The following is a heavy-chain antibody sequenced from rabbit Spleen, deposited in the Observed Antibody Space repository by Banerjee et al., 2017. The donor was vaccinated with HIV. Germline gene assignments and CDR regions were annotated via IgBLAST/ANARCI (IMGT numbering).Heavy chain of an antibody. CDR3: ARDLAGVIGWNFKL. J-gene: IGHJ4*01. D-gene: IGHD4-1*01. CDR2: IDTGGDKK. CDR1: GFSFSSTYY. V-gene: IGHV1S45*01. Sequence: QQQLEESGGGLVKPGGSLTLTCTASGFSFSSTYYMYWVRQAPGKGLEWIGYIDTGGDKKWYASWAQGRFTISKTSPTTLTLQMTSLTAADTTTYFCARDLAGVIGWNFKLWGQGTLVTVS.